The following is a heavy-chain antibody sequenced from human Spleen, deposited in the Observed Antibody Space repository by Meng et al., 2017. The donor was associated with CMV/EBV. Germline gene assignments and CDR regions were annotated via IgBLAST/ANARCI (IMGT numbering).Heavy chain of an antibody. D-gene: IGHD5/OR15-5a*01. V-gene: IGHV1-69*05. J-gene: IGHJ6*02. CDR3: ARAVVSIGSYYGMDV. Sequence: SVKVSCKASGGSFSTYAISWVRQAPGQGLEWMGGIIPIFGTANYAQKFQGRVTITTDESTSTAYMELSGLRSEDTAVYYCARAVVSIGSYYGMDVWGQGTTVTVSS. CDR1: GGSFSTYA. CDR2: IIPIFGTA.